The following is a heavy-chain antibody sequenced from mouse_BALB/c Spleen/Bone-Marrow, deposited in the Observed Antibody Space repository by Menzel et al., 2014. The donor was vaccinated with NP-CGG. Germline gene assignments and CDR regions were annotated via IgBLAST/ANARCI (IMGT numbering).Heavy chain of an antibody. CDR1: GYSLTDYD. V-gene: IGHV1S56*01. CDR2: IYPGDGST. Sequence: QVHVKQSGPELVKPGTLVKISCKASGYSLTDYDINWVKQRPGQGLEWIGWIYPGDGSTKYNEKFKGKATLTADRSSSTAYMQLSSLTSESSAVYFCARGGIGRSLDYWGQGTSVTVSS. CDR3: ARGGIGRSLDY. D-gene: IGHD3-3*01. J-gene: IGHJ4*01.